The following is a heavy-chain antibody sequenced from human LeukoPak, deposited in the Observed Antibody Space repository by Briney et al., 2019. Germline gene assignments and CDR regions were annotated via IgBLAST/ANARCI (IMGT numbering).Heavy chain of an antibody. J-gene: IGHJ5*02. V-gene: IGHV4-4*02. CDR2: IHHSGNT. D-gene: IGHD6-13*01. CDR3: AREGDSNSVGWFDP. Sequence: SETLSLTCGVSGDSVSNKNWWNWVRQPPGKGLEWIGEIHHSGNTNYNSSLKSRVTISVDTSKNQFSLKLSSVTAADTAVYYCAREGDSNSVGWFDPWGQGTLVTVSS. CDR1: GDSVSNKNW.